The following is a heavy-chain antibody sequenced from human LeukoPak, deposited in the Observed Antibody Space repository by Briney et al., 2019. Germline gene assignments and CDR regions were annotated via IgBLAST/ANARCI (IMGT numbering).Heavy chain of an antibody. V-gene: IGHV4-39*01. CDR1: GGSISSSRYS. CDR2: IYYSGNT. J-gene: IGHJ4*01. D-gene: IGHD6-19*01. CDR3: ARQWLVRGKLDYFDY. Sequence: SETLSLTCTVSGGSISSSRYSWGWIRQPPGKGLEWIGNIYYSGNTYYNPSLKSRVTISVDKSKNEFSLKLTSVTAADTAVYYCARQWLVRGKLDYFDYWGQGTLVTVSS.